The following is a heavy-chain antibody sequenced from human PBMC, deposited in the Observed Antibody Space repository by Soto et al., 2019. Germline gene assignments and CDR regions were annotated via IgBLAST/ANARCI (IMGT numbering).Heavy chain of an antibody. CDR3: ARGYYYGSGRPTPGGMDV. CDR2: ISTYTGNT. V-gene: IGHV1-18*01. J-gene: IGHJ6*02. D-gene: IGHD3-10*01. Sequence: ASVKVSCKASGYTFTNYYINWVRQAPGQGNERMRWISTYTGNTNYAQKLQGRVTMTTDTSTSTAYMELRSLRSDDTAVYYCARGYYYGSGRPTPGGMDVWGQGTTVTVSS. CDR1: GYTFTNYY.